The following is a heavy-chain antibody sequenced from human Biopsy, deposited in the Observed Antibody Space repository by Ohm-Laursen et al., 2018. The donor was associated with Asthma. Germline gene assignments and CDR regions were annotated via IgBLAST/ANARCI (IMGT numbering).Heavy chain of an antibody. J-gene: IGHJ3*02. Sequence: TQTLTLTYTFSGFSLKIGVVGVGWIRQPPGRALEWLARIYWDDDKRYSSSLKSRLTITKDTSKNQVVLTMTNMDPVDTATYYCAHRLCIGGACYDAFDIWGQGTMVTVSS. CDR1: GFSLKIGVVG. D-gene: IGHD2-8*02. CDR3: AHRLCIGGACYDAFDI. V-gene: IGHV2-5*02. CDR2: IYWDDDK.